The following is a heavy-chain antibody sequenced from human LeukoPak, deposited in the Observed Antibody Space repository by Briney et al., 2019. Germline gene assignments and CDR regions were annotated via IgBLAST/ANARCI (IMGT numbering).Heavy chain of an antibody. J-gene: IGHJ5*02. V-gene: IGHV5-10-1*01. CDR2: IDPSDSYT. CDR1: GYSFTSYW. D-gene: IGHD3-10*01. Sequence: GESLKISRKGSGYSFTSYWITWVRQMPGKGLEWMGRIDPSDSYTNYSPSFQGRVTISADKSISTAYLQWNSLKASDTAMYYCARSVGGLGSWEPKWFDPWGQGTLVTVSS. CDR3: ARSVGGLGSWEPKWFDP.